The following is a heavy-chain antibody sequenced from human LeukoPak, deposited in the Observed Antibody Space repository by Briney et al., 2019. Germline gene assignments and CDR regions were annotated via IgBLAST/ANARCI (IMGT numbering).Heavy chain of an antibody. D-gene: IGHD3-3*01. CDR2: ISAYNGNT. J-gene: IGHJ6*02. CDR3: ARAPSTNYDFWGGYFLLANNYYGMDV. CDR1: GYTFTSYG. Sequence: ASVKVSCKASGYTFTSYGISWVRQAPGQGLEWMGWISAYNGNTNYAQKLQGRVTMTTDTSTSTAYMELRSLRSDDTAVYYCARAPSTNYDFWGGYFLLANNYYGMDVWGQGTTVTVSS. V-gene: IGHV1-18*01.